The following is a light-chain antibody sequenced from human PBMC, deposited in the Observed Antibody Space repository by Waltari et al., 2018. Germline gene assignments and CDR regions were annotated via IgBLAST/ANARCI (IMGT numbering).Light chain of an antibody. Sequence: QSVLTQPPSASGTPGQRVTISCSGSSSNIGSSYVYWYQQVPGTAPKLLISRHNPRPSGVPDRFSGSTSGTAASRAISGLRCEDEADYYCEAWDDSLSVLVFGGGTKVTVL. J-gene: IGLJ3*02. CDR2: RHN. CDR1: SSNIGSSY. CDR3: EAWDDSLSVLV. V-gene: IGLV1-47*01.